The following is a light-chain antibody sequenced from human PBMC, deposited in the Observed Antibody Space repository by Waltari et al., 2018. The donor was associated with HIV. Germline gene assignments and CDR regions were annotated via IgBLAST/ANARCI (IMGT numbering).Light chain of an antibody. CDR3: ATWDDTLSGHVV. J-gene: IGLJ2*01. CDR1: SSNIGSNY. V-gene: IGLV1-47*01. Sequence: QSVLTQPPSASGTPGQRITISCSGSSSNIGSNYVYWYQQLPGTAPRLLIYRNNLRRSGFPDRCAGSKSGTAASLAIRGLRSEDEADYYCATWDDTLSGHVVFGGGTKLNVL. CDR2: RNN.